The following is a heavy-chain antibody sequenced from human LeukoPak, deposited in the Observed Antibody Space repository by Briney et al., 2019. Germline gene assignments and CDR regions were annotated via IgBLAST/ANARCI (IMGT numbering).Heavy chain of an antibody. V-gene: IGHV1-58*01. Sequence: SVKVSCKASGFTFTSSAVQWVRQARGQRLGWIGWIVVGGGNTNYAQKFQERVTITRDMSTSTASMELSSLRSEDTAVYYCAADRGWWGEVDWGQGTLVTVSS. CDR1: GFTFTSSA. CDR3: AADRGWWGEVD. J-gene: IGHJ4*02. D-gene: IGHD6-19*01. CDR2: IVVGGGNT.